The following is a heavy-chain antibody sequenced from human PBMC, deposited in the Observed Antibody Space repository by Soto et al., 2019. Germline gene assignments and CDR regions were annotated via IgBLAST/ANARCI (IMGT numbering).Heavy chain of an antibody. D-gene: IGHD5-18*01. CDR2: ISSSSSTI. V-gene: IGHV3-48*01. CDR3: ARDPGYSYGPYFDY. Sequence: EVQLVESGGGLVQPGGSLRLSCAASGFTFSSYSMNWVRQAPGKGLEWVSYISSSSSTIYYADSVKGRFTISRDNAKNSRYMHMNSLRAEDTTVYYCARDPGYSYGPYFDYWGQGTLVTVSS. J-gene: IGHJ4*02. CDR1: GFTFSSYS.